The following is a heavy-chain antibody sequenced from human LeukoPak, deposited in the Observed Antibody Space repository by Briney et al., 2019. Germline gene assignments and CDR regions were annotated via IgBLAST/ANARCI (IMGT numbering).Heavy chain of an antibody. J-gene: IGHJ4*02. CDR3: ARSQLWSPFSY. Sequence: SETLSLTCIVYGESLRGYFCNWLRQLPGKGLEWIGEINHSGGTNYNPSLKSRVTISVDTSTNVFSLKLSSVTAADTAVYFCARSQLWSPFSYWGQGTLVTVSS. CDR2: INHSGGT. D-gene: IGHD5-18*01. CDR1: GESLRGYF. V-gene: IGHV4-34*01.